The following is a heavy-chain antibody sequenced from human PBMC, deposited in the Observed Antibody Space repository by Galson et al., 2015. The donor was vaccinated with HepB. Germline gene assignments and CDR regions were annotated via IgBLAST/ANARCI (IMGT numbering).Heavy chain of an antibody. J-gene: IGHJ4*02. Sequence: SLRLSCAASGFTFSSYGMHWVRQAPGKGLEWVAVISYDGSNKYYADSVKGRFTISRDNSKNTLYLQMNSLRAEDTAVYYCAKGFPGGVVVAASYFDYWGQGTLVTVSS. CDR3: AKGFPGGVVVAASYFDY. V-gene: IGHV3-30*18. D-gene: IGHD2-15*01. CDR1: GFTFSSYG. CDR2: ISYDGSNK.